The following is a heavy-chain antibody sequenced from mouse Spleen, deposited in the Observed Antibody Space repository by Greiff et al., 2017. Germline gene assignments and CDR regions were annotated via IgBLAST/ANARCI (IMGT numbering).Heavy chain of an antibody. V-gene: IGHV2-5*01. Sequence: QVQLQQSGPGLVQPSQSLSITCTVSGFSLTSYGVHWVRQSPGKGLEWLGVIWRGGSTDYNAAFMSRLSITKDNSKSQVFFKMNSLQADDTAIYYCAKAGIRTPSNWYFDVWGTGTTVTVSS. CDR3: AKAGIRTPSNWYFDV. CDR2: IWRGGST. D-gene: IGHD1-2*01. CDR1: GFSLTSYG. J-gene: IGHJ1*03.